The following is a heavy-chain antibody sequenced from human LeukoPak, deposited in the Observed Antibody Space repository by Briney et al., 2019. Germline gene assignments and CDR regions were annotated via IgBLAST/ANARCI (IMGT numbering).Heavy chain of an antibody. J-gene: IGHJ4*02. V-gene: IGHV3-7*01. CDR3: ARDVRYYYGSGGPGIDY. D-gene: IGHD3-10*01. Sequence: GGSLRLSCAASGFTFSSYGMHWVRQAPGKGLEWVANIKQDGSEKYYVDSVKGRFTISRDNAKNSLYLQMNSLRAEDTAVYYCARDVRYYYGSGGPGIDYWGQGTLVTVSS. CDR2: IKQDGSEK. CDR1: GFTFSSYG.